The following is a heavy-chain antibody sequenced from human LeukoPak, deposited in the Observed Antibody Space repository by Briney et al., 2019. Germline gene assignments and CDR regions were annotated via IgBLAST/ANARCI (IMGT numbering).Heavy chain of an antibody. J-gene: IGHJ4*02. CDR1: GFTFSSYS. Sequence: GGPLRLSCAASGFTFSSYSMNWVRQPPGKGLEWVSSISSSSSYIYYVDSVKGRFTISRDNAKNSLYLQMNSLRAEDTAEYYCARDETICSSTSCYKPDFDYWGQGTLVTVSS. V-gene: IGHV3-21*01. D-gene: IGHD2-2*02. CDR3: ARDETICSSTSCYKPDFDY. CDR2: ISSSSSYI.